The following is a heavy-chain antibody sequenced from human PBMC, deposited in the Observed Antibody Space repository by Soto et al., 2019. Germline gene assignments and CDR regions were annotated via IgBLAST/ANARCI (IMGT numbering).Heavy chain of an antibody. J-gene: IGHJ4*02. Sequence: GGSLRLSCAASGFTVSTYHMSWFRQAPGKGLEWVSVIYSAGSADFADSVKGRFTISRDNSKNTLYLQMNSLRAEDTAVYYCAKNPGYYYDSTGYHFDYWGQGTLVTVSS. D-gene: IGHD3-22*01. CDR1: GFTVSTYH. V-gene: IGHV3-53*01. CDR3: AKNPGYYYDSTGYHFDY. CDR2: IYSAGSA.